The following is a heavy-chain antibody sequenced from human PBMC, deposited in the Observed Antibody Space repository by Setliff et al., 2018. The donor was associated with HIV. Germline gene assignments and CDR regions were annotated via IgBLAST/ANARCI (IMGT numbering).Heavy chain of an antibody. D-gene: IGHD6-19*01. J-gene: IGHJ4*02. V-gene: IGHV3-30*04. Sequence: PGGSLRLSCAASGFNFNNHAMHWVRQAPGKGPECVAVISDDGSAKYYGDSVKGRFTISRDNSKDTLYLQMNSLRAEDTAVYYCAKTPSSGWYSLYLDYWGQGTLVTVSS. CDR1: GFNFNNHA. CDR2: ISDDGSAK. CDR3: AKTPSSGWYSLYLDY.